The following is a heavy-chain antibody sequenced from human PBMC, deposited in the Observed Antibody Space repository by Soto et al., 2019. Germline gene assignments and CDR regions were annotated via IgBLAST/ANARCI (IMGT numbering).Heavy chain of an antibody. CDR1: GGSFSGYY. J-gene: IGHJ6*02. D-gene: IGHD6-13*01. V-gene: IGHV4-34*01. CDR3: ARLSIAAAGTFGLYYYGMDV. Sequence: SETLSLTCAVYGGSFSGYYWSWIRQPPGKGLEWIGEINHSGSTNYNPSLKSRVTISVDTSKNPFPLKLSSVTAADTSVYYCARLSIAAAGTFGLYYYGMDVWGRGTTVTVSS. CDR2: INHSGST.